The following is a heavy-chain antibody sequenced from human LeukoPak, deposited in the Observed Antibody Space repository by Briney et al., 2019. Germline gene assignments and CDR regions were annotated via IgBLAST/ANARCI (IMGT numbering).Heavy chain of an antibody. CDR2: INPNSGDT. CDR1: GYTFTGYY. Sequence: ASVKVSCKASGYTFTGYYIHWVRQAPGQGLEWMGWINPNSGDTNYAQKFQVRVTMTRDTSISTAYMELSRLRSDDTAVYYCARDPIRAVAGTCFDYWGQGTLVTVSS. J-gene: IGHJ4*02. D-gene: IGHD6-19*01. CDR3: ARDPIRAVAGTCFDY. V-gene: IGHV1-2*02.